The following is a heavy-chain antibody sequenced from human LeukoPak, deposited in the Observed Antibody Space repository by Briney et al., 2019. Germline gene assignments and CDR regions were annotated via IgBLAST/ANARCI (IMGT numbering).Heavy chain of an antibody. CDR2: ISTVSTYT. CDR1: GFTFTDYS. J-gene: IGHJ6*03. D-gene: IGHD6-25*01. V-gene: IGHV3-21*06. CDR3: ARDGSGFYLYNYMDV. Sequence: GGSLRLSCAPSGFTFTDYSMNRVRQAPGKGLEWVASISTVSTYTFYADSVKGRFSISRDNVRNLLYLQMSSLGAEDTAVYYCARDGSGFYLYNYMDVWGKGTTVTVSS.